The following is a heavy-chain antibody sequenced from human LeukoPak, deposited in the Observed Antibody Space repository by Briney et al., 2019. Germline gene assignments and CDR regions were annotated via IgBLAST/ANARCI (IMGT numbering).Heavy chain of an antibody. V-gene: IGHV4-59*05. CDR1: GGSISSYY. D-gene: IGHD3/OR15-3a*01. CDR2: IYYSGNT. CDR3: ARAQGNGLIDF. J-gene: IGHJ4*02. Sequence: SETLSLTCTVSGGSISSYYWNWIRQPPGKGLEWIGSIYYSGNTYYNPSLKSRVTISLDTSRNQFSLRLSSVTAADTADYYCARAQGNGLIDFWGQGTLVTVSS.